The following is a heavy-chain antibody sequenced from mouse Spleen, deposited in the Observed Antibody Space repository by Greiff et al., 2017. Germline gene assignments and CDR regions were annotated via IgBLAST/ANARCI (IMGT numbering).Heavy chain of an antibody. CDR3: ARAYGSSYEVWFAY. CDR2: IHPNSGST. V-gene: IGHV1-64*01. D-gene: IGHD1-1*01. CDR1: GYTFTSYW. J-gene: IGHJ3*01. Sequence: QVQLQQSGAELVKPGASVKLSCKASGYTFTSYWMHWVKQRPGQGLEWIGVIHPNSGSTNYNEKFKSKATLTVDKSSSTAYMQLSSLTSEDSAVYYCARAYGSSYEVWFAYWGQGTLVTVSA.